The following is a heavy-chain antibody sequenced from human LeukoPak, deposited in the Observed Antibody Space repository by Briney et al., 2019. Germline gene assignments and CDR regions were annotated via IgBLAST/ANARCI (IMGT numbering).Heavy chain of an antibody. CDR3: ARGRNYFDY. CDR1: GFTFTSYD. Sequence: GASVKVSCKASGFTFTSYDINWVRQATGQGLEWMGWMNPNSGNTGYGQNFQGRVTMTRNTSISTAYMELSSLRSEDTAVYYCARGRNYFDYWGQGTLVTVSS. CDR2: MNPNSGNT. V-gene: IGHV1-8*01. J-gene: IGHJ4*02.